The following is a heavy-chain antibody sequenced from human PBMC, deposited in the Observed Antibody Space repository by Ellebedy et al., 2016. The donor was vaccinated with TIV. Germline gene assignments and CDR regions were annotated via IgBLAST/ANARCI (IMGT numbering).Heavy chain of an antibody. CDR2: IGGGGTT. D-gene: IGHD2-2*01. Sequence: GESLKISCAASGFTFTTFVMNWVRQAPGKGLEWVSAIGGGGTTFYSDSVKGRFTISSDNSKNTVYMHMNSLGAGDTAVYYCAKPVGYCSSTSCGYYYYGMDVWGQGTTVTVSS. CDR1: GFTFTTFV. J-gene: IGHJ6*02. V-gene: IGHV3-23*01. CDR3: AKPVGYCSSTSCGYYYYGMDV.